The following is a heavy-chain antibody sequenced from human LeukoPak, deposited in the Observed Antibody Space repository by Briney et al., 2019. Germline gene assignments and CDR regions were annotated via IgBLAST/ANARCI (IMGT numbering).Heavy chain of an antibody. CDR3: AREDGYCSSTSCEYYYGMDV. D-gene: IGHD2-2*01. CDR1: GGTFSSYT. CDR2: IIPILGIA. V-gene: IGHV1-69*04. Sequence: SVKVSCRASGGTFSSYTISWVRQAPGQGLEWMGRIIPILGIANYAQKFQGRVTITADKSTSTAYMELSSLRSEDTAVYYCAREDGYCSSTSCEYYYGMDVWGQGTTVTVSS. J-gene: IGHJ6*02.